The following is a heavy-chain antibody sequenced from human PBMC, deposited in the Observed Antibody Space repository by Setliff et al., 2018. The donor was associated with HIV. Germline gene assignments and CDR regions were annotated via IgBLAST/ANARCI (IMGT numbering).Heavy chain of an antibody. Sequence: SCKASGHTFANSYLHWVRQAPGKGLEWVAVVSYGGTNTYYADSVKGRLAISRDNSQNALYLHMNSLRAEDTAVYYCAKLQEGHVYSHYDSWGQGTLVTVSS. J-gene: IGHJ4*02. CDR1: GHTFANSY. V-gene: IGHV3-30*09. D-gene: IGHD2-21*01. CDR3: AKLQEGHVYSHYDS. CDR2: VSYGGTNT.